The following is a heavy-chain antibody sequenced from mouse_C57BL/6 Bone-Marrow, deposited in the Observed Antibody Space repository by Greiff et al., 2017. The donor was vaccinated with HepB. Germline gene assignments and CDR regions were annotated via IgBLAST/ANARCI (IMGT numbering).Heavy chain of an antibody. Sequence: EVNVVESGGGLVKPGGSLKLSCAASGFTFSSYAMSWVRQTPEKRLEWVATISDGGSYTYYPDNVKGRFTISRDNAKNNLYLQMSHLKSEDTAMYYCARRGFYYDYPWFAYWGQGTLVTVSA. CDR1: GFTFSSYA. CDR2: ISDGGSYT. J-gene: IGHJ3*01. V-gene: IGHV5-4*03. D-gene: IGHD2-4*01. CDR3: ARRGFYYDYPWFAY.